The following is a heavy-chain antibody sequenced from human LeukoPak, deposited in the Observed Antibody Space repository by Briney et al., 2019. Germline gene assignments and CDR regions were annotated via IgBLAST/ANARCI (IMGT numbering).Heavy chain of an antibody. D-gene: IGHD3-10*01. CDR3: AREGGSGSWNYFDY. CDR2: IYHSGST. Sequence: SETLSLTCTVSGGSISSGSYYWSWIRQPPGKGLEWIGSIYHSGSTYYNPSLKSRVTISVDTSKNQFSLKLSSVTAADTAVYYCAREGGSGSWNYFDYWGQGTLVTVSS. CDR1: GGSISSGSYY. J-gene: IGHJ4*02. V-gene: IGHV4-39*07.